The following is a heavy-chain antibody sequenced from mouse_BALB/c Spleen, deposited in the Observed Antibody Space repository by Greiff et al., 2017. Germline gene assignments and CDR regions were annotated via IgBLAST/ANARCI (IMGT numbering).Heavy chain of an antibody. CDR1: GYTFTSYW. CDR2: INPSNGRT. J-gene: IGHJ2*01. V-gene: IGHV1S81*02. CDR3: ARWDYRYSFDD. Sequence: QVQLQQPGAELVKPGASVKLSCKASGYTFTSYWMHWVKQRPGQGLEWIGEINPSNGRTNYNEKFKSKATLTVDKSSSTAYMQLSSLTSEDSAVYYCARWDYRYSFDDWGQGTTLTVSS. D-gene: IGHD2-14*01.